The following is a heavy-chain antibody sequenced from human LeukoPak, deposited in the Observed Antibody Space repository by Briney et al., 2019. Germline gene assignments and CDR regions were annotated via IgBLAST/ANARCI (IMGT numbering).Heavy chain of an antibody. V-gene: IGHV1-2*02. J-gene: IGHJ4*02. Sequence: ASVKVSCKASGYTFTGYYMHWVRQAPGQGLEWMGWINPNSGGTNYAQKFQGRVTMTRDTSFSTAYMELSSLRSDDTAVYYCTTSFPSIGPSPFDYWGQGTLVTVSP. CDR3: TTSFPSIGPSPFDY. D-gene: IGHD3-3*02. CDR2: INPNSGGT. CDR1: GYTFTGYY.